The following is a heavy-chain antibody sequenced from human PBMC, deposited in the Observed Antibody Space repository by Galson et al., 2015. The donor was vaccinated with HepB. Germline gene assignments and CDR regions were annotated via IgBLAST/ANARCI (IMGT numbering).Heavy chain of an antibody. CDR3: ARVKGGAAAGTGD. Sequence: SVKVSCKASGYTFTDYYVHWVRQAPGQGLEWMGWISPNSGGTSYAQRFQGRVTMTRDTSISSAYMELSRLTSDDTAVYYCARVKGGAAAGTGDWGQGTLVTVSS. J-gene: IGHJ4*02. CDR2: ISPNSGGT. D-gene: IGHD6-13*01. CDR1: GYTFTDYY. V-gene: IGHV1-2*02.